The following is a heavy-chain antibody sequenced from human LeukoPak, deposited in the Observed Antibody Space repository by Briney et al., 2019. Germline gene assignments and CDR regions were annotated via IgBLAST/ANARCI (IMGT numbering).Heavy chain of an antibody. CDR3: ARASVAGIAFDY. V-gene: IGHV1-69*02. D-gene: IGHD6-19*01. Sequence: GASVKVSCKASGGTFSSYTISWVRQAPGQGLEWMGRIIPILGIANYAQKFQGRVTITEDKSTSTAYMELSSLRSEDTAVYYCARASVAGIAFDYWGQGTLVTVSS. CDR1: GGTFSSYT. CDR2: IIPILGIA. J-gene: IGHJ4*02.